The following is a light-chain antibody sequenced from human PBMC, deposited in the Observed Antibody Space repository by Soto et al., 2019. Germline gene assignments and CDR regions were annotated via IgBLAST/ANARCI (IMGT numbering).Light chain of an antibody. J-gene: IGLJ1*01. CDR3: TSYTSSSSNFV. CDR1: SSDVGGYNY. Sequence: QSALTQPASVSGSPGQSITISCTGSSSDVGGYNYVSWYQQHPGKAPQLMIYEVSNRPSGVSNRFSGSKSGNTASLTISGLQAEDEADYYCTSYTSSSSNFVFGRGTNDTVL. V-gene: IGLV2-14*01. CDR2: EVS.